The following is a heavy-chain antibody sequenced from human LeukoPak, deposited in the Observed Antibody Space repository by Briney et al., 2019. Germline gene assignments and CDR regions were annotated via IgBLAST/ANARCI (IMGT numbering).Heavy chain of an antibody. Sequence: NAGGSLRLSCAASGFTFTHYPIHWVRQPPGKGLEWIGEINHSGSTNNNPSLKSRVTISVDTSKNQFSLKLSSVTAADTAVYYCAPLGDCSSTSCYTGGWFDPWGQGTLVTVSS. CDR2: INHSGST. V-gene: IGHV4-34*08. CDR1: GFTFTHYP. J-gene: IGHJ5*02. CDR3: APLGDCSSTSCYTGGWFDP. D-gene: IGHD2-2*02.